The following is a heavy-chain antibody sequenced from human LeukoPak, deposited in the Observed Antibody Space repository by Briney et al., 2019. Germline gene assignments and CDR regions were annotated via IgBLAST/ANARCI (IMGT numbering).Heavy chain of an antibody. D-gene: IGHD2-2*01. CDR1: GGSISSSSHY. J-gene: IGHJ4*02. CDR3: ARLVRYCSTSSCYPFDY. Sequence: PSETLSLTCTVSGGSISSSSHYWGWIRQPPGKGLEWIGSMFYSGGTYYNPSLKSRVTISVDTSKNQFSLNLNSVTAADTAVYYCARLVRYCSTSSCYPFDYWGQGSLVTVSS. CDR2: MFYSGGT. V-gene: IGHV4-39*01.